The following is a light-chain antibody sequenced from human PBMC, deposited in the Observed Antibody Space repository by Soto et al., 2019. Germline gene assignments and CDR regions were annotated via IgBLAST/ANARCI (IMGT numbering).Light chain of an antibody. CDR1: QSISSW. Sequence: DVQMTQSPSTLSASVGDRVTITCRASQSISSWLAWYQQKPGKAPKLLIHQASTLESGVPSRFSGSGFGTEFTLTISSVLPGDFATYYCQQYTSYSYTFGQGTRLEIK. J-gene: IGKJ2*01. V-gene: IGKV1-5*03. CDR3: QQYTSYSYT. CDR2: QAS.